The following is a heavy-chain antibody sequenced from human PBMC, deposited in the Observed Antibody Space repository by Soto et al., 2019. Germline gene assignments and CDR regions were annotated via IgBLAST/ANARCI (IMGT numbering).Heavy chain of an antibody. CDR3: ARMFKVGATPKDYYYYYYGMDV. Sequence: SETLSLTCTVSGGSISSSSYYWSWIRQPPGKGLEWIGYIYYSGSTNYNPSLKSRVTISVDTSKNQFSLKLSSVTAADTAVYYCARMFKVGATPKDYYYYYYGMDVWGQGTTVTVSS. J-gene: IGHJ6*02. V-gene: IGHV4-61*01. D-gene: IGHD1-26*01. CDR1: GGSISSSSYY. CDR2: IYYSGST.